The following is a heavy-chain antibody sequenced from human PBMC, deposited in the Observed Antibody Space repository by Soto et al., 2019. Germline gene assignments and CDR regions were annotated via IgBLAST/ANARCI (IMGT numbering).Heavy chain of an antibody. CDR1: GFTFSSYA. V-gene: IGHV3-64D*06. CDR2: ISSNGGST. D-gene: IGHD3-22*01. J-gene: IGHJ4*02. Sequence: GGSLRLSCSASGFTFSSYAMHWFRQAPGKGLEYVSAISSNGGSTYYADSVKGRFTISRDNSKNTLYLQMSSLRAEDTAVYYCVKGSYYEPDYWGQGTLVTVSS. CDR3: VKGSYYEPDY.